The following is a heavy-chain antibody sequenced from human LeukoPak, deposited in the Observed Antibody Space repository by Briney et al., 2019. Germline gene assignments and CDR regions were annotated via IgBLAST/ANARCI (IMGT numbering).Heavy chain of an antibody. Sequence: SETLSLTCTVSGGSISSYYWSWIRQPPGKGLEWIGYIYYSGSTNYNPSLKSRVTISVDTSKNPFSLKLSSVTAADTAVYYCASGYCSGGSCYYYMDVWGKGTTVTVSS. V-gene: IGHV4-59*01. CDR1: GGSISSYY. CDR3: ASGYCSGGSCYYYMDV. CDR2: IYYSGST. D-gene: IGHD2-15*01. J-gene: IGHJ6*03.